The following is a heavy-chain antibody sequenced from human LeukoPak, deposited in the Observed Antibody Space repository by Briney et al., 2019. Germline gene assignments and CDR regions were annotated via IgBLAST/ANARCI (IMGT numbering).Heavy chain of an antibody. V-gene: IGHV1-46*03. D-gene: IGHD5-24*01. CDR3: ARRRWLQLDAFDI. J-gene: IGHJ3*02. CDR1: GYTFTSYG. CDR2: INPSGGST. Sequence: ASVKVSCKASGYTFTSYGISWVRQAPGQGLEWMGIINPSGGSTSYAQKFQGRVTMTRGTSTSTVYMELSSLRSEDTAVYYCARRRWLQLDAFDIWGQGTMVTVSS.